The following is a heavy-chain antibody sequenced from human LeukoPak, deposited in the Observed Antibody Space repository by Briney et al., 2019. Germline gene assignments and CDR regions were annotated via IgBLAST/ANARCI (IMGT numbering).Heavy chain of an antibody. CDR2: IYYSGST. CDR3: ARNPGLWWGDFDY. CDR1: GGSLSIGDYY. D-gene: IGHD2-21*01. Sequence: SQTLSLTCTVSGGSLSIGDYYWSWIRQPPGKGLEWIGYIYYSGSTYYNPSLKSQVTISVDTSKNQFSLKLSSVTAADTAVYYCARNPGLWWGDFDYWGQGTLVTVSS. V-gene: IGHV4-30-4*01. J-gene: IGHJ4*02.